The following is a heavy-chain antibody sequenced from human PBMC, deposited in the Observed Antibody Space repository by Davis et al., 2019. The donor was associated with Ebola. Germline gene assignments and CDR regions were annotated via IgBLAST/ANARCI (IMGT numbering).Heavy chain of an antibody. CDR3: ARETIRGWYFDL. CDR2: IYYSGST. V-gene: IGHV4-59*12. J-gene: IGHJ2*01. D-gene: IGHD1/OR15-1a*01. Sequence: PSETLSLTCTVSGGSISSYYWSWIRQPPGKGLEWIGYIYYSGSTNYNPSLKSRVTISVGTSKNQFSLKLSSVTAADTAVYYCARETIRGWYFDLWGRGTLVTVSS. CDR1: GGSISSYY.